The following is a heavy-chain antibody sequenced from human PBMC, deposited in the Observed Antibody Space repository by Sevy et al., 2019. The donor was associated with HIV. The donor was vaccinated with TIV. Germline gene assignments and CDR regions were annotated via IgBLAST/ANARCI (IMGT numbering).Heavy chain of an antibody. D-gene: IGHD6-13*01. Sequence: ASVKVSCKASGYTFTSYGISWVRQAPGQGLEWMGWISAYNGNTNYAQKLQGRVTMTTDTSTSAGYMVLRSLRSVDKAVYYCSGDRVGRSSSTWDRIYAFDIWGQGAMVTVSS. V-gene: IGHV1-18*01. CDR3: SGDRVGRSSSTWDRIYAFDI. J-gene: IGHJ3*02. CDR1: GYTFTSYG. CDR2: ISAYNGNT.